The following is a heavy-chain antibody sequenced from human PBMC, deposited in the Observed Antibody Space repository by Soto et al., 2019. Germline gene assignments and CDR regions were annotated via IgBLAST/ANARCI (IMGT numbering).Heavy chain of an antibody. CDR1: GFTFNYYW. D-gene: IGHD2-21*02. Sequence: EVQLVESEGGLVQRGGSRRLPCAASGFTFNYYWMHGVRQPPGQGLVWVSHIHSDGSTTTYADSVKGRFTISRDNAKNTLYLQMNSLRAEDTAVYYCVRGDKGGFDLWGQGTTVTVSS. CDR2: IHSDGSTT. V-gene: IGHV3-74*01. CDR3: VRGDKGGFDL. J-gene: IGHJ3*01.